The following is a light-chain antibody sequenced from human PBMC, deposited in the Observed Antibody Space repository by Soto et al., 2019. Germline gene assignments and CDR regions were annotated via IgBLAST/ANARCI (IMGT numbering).Light chain of an antibody. J-gene: IGKJ1*01. Sequence: DIQMTQSPSSLSASVGDRVTITCRASQGIGNYLAWYQQKPGKVPRLLIYTASTLQSGVPSRFSGSGSGTDFTLTISSLQPEDVATYYCQRYNSAPQTFGQGTKV. V-gene: IGKV1-27*01. CDR3: QRYNSAPQT. CDR1: QGIGNY. CDR2: TAS.